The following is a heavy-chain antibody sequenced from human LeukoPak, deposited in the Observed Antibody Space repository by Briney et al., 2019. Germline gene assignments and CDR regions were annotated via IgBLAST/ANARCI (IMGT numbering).Heavy chain of an antibody. D-gene: IGHD6-6*01. V-gene: IGHV3-53*01. CDR3: ARGLSGYASSLGY. Sequence: GGSLRLSCAASGFTVSSNYMSWVRQAPGKGLEWVSVIYSGGSTYYADSVKGRFTISRDNAKNTLYLQMNSLRAEDTAVYYCARGLSGYASSLGYWGQGTLVTVSA. CDR1: GFTVSSNY. J-gene: IGHJ4*02. CDR2: IYSGGST.